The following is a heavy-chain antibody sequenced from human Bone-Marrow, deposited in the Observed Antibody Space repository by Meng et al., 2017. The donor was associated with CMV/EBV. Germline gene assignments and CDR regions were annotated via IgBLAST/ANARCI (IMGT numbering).Heavy chain of an antibody. CDR2: IKSKTDGGTT. V-gene: IGHV3-15*01. Sequence: GESLKISCAASGFTFSDYYMSWIRQAPGKGLEWVGRIKSKTDGGTTDYAAPVKGRFTISRDDSKNTLYLQMNSLKTEDTAVYYCTTEEDYWGQGTLVTVSS. CDR3: TTEEDY. CDR1: GFTFSDYY. J-gene: IGHJ4*02.